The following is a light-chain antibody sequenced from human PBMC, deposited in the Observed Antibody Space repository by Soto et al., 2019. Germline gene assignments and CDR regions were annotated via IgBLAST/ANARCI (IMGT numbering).Light chain of an antibody. Sequence: QSALTQPASVSGSPGQSITISCTGTSSDVGGYKYVSWYQQHPGKAPKVMIYEVSNRPSGVSNRFSGSKSGNTASLTISGLQAEDEGDYYCSSYRSIGSLVFGTGTKLTVL. CDR3: SSYRSIGSLV. V-gene: IGLV2-14*01. CDR1: SSDVGGYKY. J-gene: IGLJ1*01. CDR2: EVS.